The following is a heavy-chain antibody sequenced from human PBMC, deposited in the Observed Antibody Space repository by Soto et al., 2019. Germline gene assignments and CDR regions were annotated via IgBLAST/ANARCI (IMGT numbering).Heavy chain of an antibody. D-gene: IGHD3-10*01. J-gene: IGHJ6*04. CDR3: ARKTDSIPSGGDV. V-gene: IGHV3-53*04. CDR2: IYSGGDT. CDR1: GFAVRHNY. Sequence: EVQLVESGGGLVQPGGSLRLSCTASGFAVRHNYMTWVRQAPGKGLEWVSLIYSGGDTAYADSVKGRFTISRHTSQNTLYLQINSLRAEVTAVYYCARKTDSIPSGGDVWGKGTAVTVSS.